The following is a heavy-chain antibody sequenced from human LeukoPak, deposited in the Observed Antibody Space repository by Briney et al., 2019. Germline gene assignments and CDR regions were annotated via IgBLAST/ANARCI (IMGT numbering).Heavy chain of an antibody. CDR1: GGSISTYY. D-gene: IGHD3-22*01. CDR2: FYYTGSK. Sequence: SETLSLTCTVSGGSISTYYWSWIRQPPGKGLDWIGSFYYTGSKNYNPSLKSRVTISVATSKHQFSLKLSSVTAADTAVYYCARGKTYYDISKDAFDIWGQGTMVTVSS. J-gene: IGHJ3*02. CDR3: ARGKTYYDISKDAFDI. V-gene: IGHV4-59*01.